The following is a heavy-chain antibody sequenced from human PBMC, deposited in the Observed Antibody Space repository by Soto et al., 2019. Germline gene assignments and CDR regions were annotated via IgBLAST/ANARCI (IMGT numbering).Heavy chain of an antibody. D-gene: IGHD3-3*02. Sequence: TSETLSLTCTVSGGSISSGAYYWSWIRQHPGKGLEWIGYIYYSGSTYYNPSLKSRVTISVDTSKNQFSLKLSSVTAADTAVYYCARGPIGSRHYDYWGQGTLVTVSS. V-gene: IGHV4-31*03. CDR1: GGSISSGAYY. CDR2: IYYSGST. CDR3: ARGPIGSRHYDY. J-gene: IGHJ4*02.